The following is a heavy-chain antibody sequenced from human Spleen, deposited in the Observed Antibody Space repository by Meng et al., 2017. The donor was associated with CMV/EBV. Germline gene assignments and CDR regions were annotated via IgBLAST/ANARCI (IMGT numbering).Heavy chain of an antibody. V-gene: IGHV3-53*01. CDR1: GFTVSSNY. J-gene: IGHJ6*02. D-gene: IGHD3-9*01. CDR3: ARGFNDLLTGYRYAMDV. CDR2: IYSGGVT. Sequence: GEALKISCAASGFTVSSNYMTWVRQAPGKGLEWVSVIYSGGVTYYADSVKGRFTISRDNSKNTLHLQMNSLTDDDTAVYYCARGFNDLLTGYRYAMDVWGQGTTVTVSS.